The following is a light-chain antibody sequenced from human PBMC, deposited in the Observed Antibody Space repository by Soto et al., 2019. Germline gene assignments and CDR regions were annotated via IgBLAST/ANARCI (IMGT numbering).Light chain of an antibody. V-gene: IGLV2-8*01. CDR3: SSYGGSNNLV. CDR2: EVS. CDR1: SSDVGGYKY. J-gene: IGLJ2*01. Sequence: QSELTQPPSASGSPGQSVTISCTGTSSDVGGYKYVSWYQQHPGKAPKLMIYEVSKRPSGVPDRFSGSKSGNTASLTVSGLQAEDEADYYCSSYGGSNNLVFGGGTKLTVL.